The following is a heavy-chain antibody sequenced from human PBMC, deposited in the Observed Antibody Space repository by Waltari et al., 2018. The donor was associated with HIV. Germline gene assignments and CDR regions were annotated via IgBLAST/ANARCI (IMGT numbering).Heavy chain of an antibody. J-gene: IGHJ4*02. CDR1: TGYITQSHY. CDR2: VYSNGVT. CDR3: ATLRTVTGTIDD. D-gene: IGHD4-17*01. V-gene: IGHV4-39*01. Sequence: QLQLQESGPALVKPSDTLPLTCTVSTGYITQSHYWGWVRQSPGTGLEWIGTVYSNGVTHCTPSLESRVTMSVDTSKNQFSLTLTSVTAADTALYFCATLRTVTGTIDDWGQGILVTVSS.